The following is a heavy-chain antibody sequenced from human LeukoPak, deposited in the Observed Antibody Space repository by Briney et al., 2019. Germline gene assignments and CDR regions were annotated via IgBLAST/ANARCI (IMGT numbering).Heavy chain of an antibody. CDR1: GYTFTSYA. CDR2: INPNSGDT. V-gene: IGHV1-2*02. CDR3: ARDIVN. J-gene: IGHJ4*02. Sequence: ASVKVSCKASGYTFTSYAMHWVRQAPGQRLEWMGWINPNSGDTTYAQKFRGRVTMTRDTSVNTAYMELSRLRSDDTAVYFCARDIVNWGQGTLVTVSS. D-gene: IGHD3-16*02.